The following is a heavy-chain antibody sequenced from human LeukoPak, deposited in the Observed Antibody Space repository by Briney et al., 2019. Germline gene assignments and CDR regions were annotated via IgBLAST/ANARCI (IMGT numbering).Heavy chain of an antibody. CDR1: GFTFSSYA. J-gene: IGHJ4*02. D-gene: IGHD2-15*01. V-gene: IGHV3-23*01. CDR3: AKAVVGAYYFDS. Sequence: TGGSLRLSCAASGFTFSSYAMSWVRQAPGKGLEWVSAISGGGRSTDYADSVKGRFTISRGNSKNTLYLQMNSLRAEDTAVYYCAKAVVGAYYFDSWGQGTLVTVSS. CDR2: ISGGGRST.